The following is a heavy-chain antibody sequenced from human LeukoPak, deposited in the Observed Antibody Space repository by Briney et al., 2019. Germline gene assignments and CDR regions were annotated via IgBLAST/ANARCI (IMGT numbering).Heavy chain of an antibody. CDR1: GGSISSSSYY. CDR3: ARSGGAYDSSGYFGY. J-gene: IGHJ4*02. CDR2: IYYSGST. D-gene: IGHD3-22*01. V-gene: IGHV4-39*01. Sequence: SETLSLTCTVSGGSISSSSYYWGWIRQPPGKGLEWIGSIYYSGSTYYNPSLKSRVTISVDTSKNQFSLKLSSVTAADTAVYYCARSGGAYDSSGYFGYWGQGTLVTVSS.